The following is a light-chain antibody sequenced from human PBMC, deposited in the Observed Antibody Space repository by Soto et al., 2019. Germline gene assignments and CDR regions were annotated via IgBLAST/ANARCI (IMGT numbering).Light chain of an antibody. J-gene: IGKJ1*01. CDR3: QQNSTTPSAWT. CDR1: QSISSS. V-gene: IGKV1-39*01. CDR2: AAS. Sequence: DIQMTQSPSSLSASVGDRVTITCRASQSISSSLNWYQQKPGKAPKLLLYAASSLQGGVPSRFSGSGSGTDFTLTISSLQPEDFATYFCQQNSTTPSAWTFGQGTKVDI.